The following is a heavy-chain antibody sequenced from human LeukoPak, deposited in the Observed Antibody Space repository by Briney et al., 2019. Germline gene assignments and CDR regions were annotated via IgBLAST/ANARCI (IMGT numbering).Heavy chain of an antibody. Sequence: GRSLRLSCAASGFTFSSYGMHWIRQAPGKGLEWVAVISYDGSNKYYADSVKGRFTISRDHSKNTLYLQMNSLRAEDTAVYYCAKDRTILYMDVWGKGTTVTVSS. CDR1: GFTFSSYG. V-gene: IGHV3-30*18. CDR2: ISYDGSNK. J-gene: IGHJ6*03. D-gene: IGHD2-21*01. CDR3: AKDRTILYMDV.